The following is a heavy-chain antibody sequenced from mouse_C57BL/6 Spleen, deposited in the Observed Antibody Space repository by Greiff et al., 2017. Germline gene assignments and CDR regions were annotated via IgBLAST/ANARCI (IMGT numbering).Heavy chain of an antibody. CDR2: IYPSDSET. J-gene: IGHJ1*03. Sequence: QVQLKQPGAELVRPGSSVKLSCKASGYTFTSYWMDWVKQRPGQGLEWIGNIYPSDSETHYNQTFKDTATLTVDKSSRTAYMQLSSLTSEDSAVYYCARSDDWYFDVWGTGTTVTVSS. V-gene: IGHV1-61*01. CDR3: ARSDDWYFDV. CDR1: GYTFTSYW.